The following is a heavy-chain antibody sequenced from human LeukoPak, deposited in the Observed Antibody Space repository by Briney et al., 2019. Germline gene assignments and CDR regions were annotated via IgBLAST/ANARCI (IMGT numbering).Heavy chain of an antibody. D-gene: IGHD1-26*01. CDR2: INPNSVDT. V-gene: IGHV1-2*02. CDR3: ARGSEVGGTEKNALDI. Sequence: ASVKVPCKTSGYTFTGCYIHWVRQAPGQGLEWMGWINPNSVDTRYAQKFQDRVTMTRDTSITTAYMELSGLRSDDTALYYCARGSEVGGTEKNALDIWGQGTMVTVSS. CDR1: GYTFTGCY. J-gene: IGHJ3*02.